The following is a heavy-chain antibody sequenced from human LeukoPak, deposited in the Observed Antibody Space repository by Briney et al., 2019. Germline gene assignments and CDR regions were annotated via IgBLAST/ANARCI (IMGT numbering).Heavy chain of an antibody. CDR1: EFSFSTFW. V-gene: IGHV3-7*04. CDR3: ARGHYGMGV. J-gene: IGHJ6*02. CDR2: INPDGRET. Sequence: GGSLRLSCTASEFSFSTFWMTWVRQAPGKGLEWVATINPDGRETYYVDSVKGRFTISRDNPQNSLYLQMNSLGAEDTAVYYCARGHYGMGVWGQGTTVTVSS.